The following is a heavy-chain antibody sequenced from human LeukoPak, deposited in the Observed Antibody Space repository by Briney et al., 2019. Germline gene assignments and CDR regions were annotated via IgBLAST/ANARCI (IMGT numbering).Heavy chain of an antibody. D-gene: IGHD5-12*01. CDR2: IYYSGST. CDR1: GGSISSSSYY. V-gene: IGHV4-39*07. J-gene: IGHJ4*02. CDR3: ARVKESGYGAFDC. Sequence: SETLSLTCTVSGGSISSSSYYWGWIRQPPGKGLEWIGSIYYSGSTYYNPSLKSRVTISVDTSKNQFSLKLSSVTAADTAVYYCARVKESGYGAFDCWGQGTLVTVSS.